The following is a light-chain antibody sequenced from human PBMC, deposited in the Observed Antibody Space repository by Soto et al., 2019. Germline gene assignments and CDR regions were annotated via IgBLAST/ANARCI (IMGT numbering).Light chain of an antibody. V-gene: IGKV1-27*01. CDR1: QGIGNY. J-gene: IGKJ4*01. CDR3: QKYDHALLT. CDR2: AAS. Sequence: DRRITQSPSSLSESVGDIVTITCRASQGIGNYLAWYQQRPGKVPKLLIYAASTLQSGVPSRFSGSGSGPDFTLTISSLQPEDVATYCCQKYDHALLTFGGGTKVDI.